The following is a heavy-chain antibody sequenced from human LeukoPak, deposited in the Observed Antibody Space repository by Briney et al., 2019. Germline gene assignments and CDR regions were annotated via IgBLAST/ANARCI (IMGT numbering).Heavy chain of an antibody. Sequence: ASETLSLTCTVSGDSISGSISSHYWSWIRQPPGKGLEWIGCIYYSGSTNYNPSLKSRVTISVDTSKNQFSLKLSSVTAADTAVYYCARHTLSRTLFGYWGQGTLVTVSS. CDR3: ARHTLSRTLFGY. V-gene: IGHV4-59*08. D-gene: IGHD3-16*01. CDR2: IYYSGST. J-gene: IGHJ4*02. CDR1: GDSISGSISSHY.